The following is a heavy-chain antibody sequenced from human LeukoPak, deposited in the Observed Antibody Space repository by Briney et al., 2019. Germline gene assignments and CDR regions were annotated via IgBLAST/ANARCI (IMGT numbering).Heavy chain of an antibody. CDR3: ARDVSLGETFDP. Sequence: ASVKVSCKASGYTFTGYYMHWVRQAPGQGLEWMGWINPNSGGTNYAQKFQGRVTMARDTSISTAYMELSRLRSDDTAVYYCARDVSLGETFDPWGQGTLVTVSS. V-gene: IGHV1-2*02. J-gene: IGHJ5*02. CDR1: GYTFTGYY. CDR2: INPNSGGT. D-gene: IGHD3-16*01.